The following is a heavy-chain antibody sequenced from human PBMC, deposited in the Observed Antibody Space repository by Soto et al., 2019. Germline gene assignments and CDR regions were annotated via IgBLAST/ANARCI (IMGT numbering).Heavy chain of an antibody. CDR3: ARPYSGSYYLFFDY. D-gene: IGHD1-26*01. J-gene: IGHJ4*02. Sequence: PGGSLRLSCAASGFTFSSYGTHWVRQAPGKGLEWVAVIWYDGSNKYYADSVKGRFTISRDNSKNTLYLQMNSLRAEDTAVYYCARPYSGSYYLFFDYWGQGTLVTVSS. CDR1: GFTFSSYG. CDR2: IWYDGSNK. V-gene: IGHV3-33*01.